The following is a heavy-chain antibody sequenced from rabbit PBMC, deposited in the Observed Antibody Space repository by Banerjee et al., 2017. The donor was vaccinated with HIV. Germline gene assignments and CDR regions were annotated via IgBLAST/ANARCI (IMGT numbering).Heavy chain of an antibody. J-gene: IGHJ3*01. CDR1: GFDISSYHM. D-gene: IGHD4-1*01. CDR2: ISSDSSST. V-gene: IGHV1S45*01. CDR3: ARDLAGVIGWNFGL. Sequence: QEPLKESGGGLVQPGGSLKLTCTASGFDISSYHMSWVRQAPGKGLEWIGCISSDSSSTYYASWAKGRFTISKTSSTTVTLQMTSLTAADTATYFCARDLAGVIGWNFGLWGQGTLVTVS.